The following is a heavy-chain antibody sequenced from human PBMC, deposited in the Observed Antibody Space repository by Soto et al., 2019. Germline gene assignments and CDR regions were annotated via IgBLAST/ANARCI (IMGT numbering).Heavy chain of an antibody. J-gene: IGHJ5*02. CDR3: ARPRVYEWFDP. Sequence: PGVSLRVSCEAAGLKFGSFWRTWVRQAPGKGLEWVANINQDGSEKHYVDSVKGRFTISRDNAYNSLYLQMSSLRAEDTAVYYCARPRVYEWFDPWGQGTLVTVSS. D-gene: IGHD3-3*01. CDR1: GLKFGSFW. V-gene: IGHV3-7*01. CDR2: INQDGSEK.